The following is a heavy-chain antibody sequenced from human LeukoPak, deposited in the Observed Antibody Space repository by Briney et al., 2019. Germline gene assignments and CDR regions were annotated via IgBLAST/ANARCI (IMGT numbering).Heavy chain of an antibody. CDR1: GFTFSSYA. D-gene: IGHD3-16*01. V-gene: IGHV3-23*01. J-gene: IGHJ3*02. CDR3: AKPEEEEWGGSGAFDI. CDR2: ISGSGGST. Sequence: QSGGSLRLSCAASGFTFSSYAMSWVRQAPGKGLEWVSAISGSGGSTYYADSVKGRFTISRDNSKNTLYLQMNSLRAEDTAVYYCAKPEEEEWGGSGAFDIWGQGTMVTVSS.